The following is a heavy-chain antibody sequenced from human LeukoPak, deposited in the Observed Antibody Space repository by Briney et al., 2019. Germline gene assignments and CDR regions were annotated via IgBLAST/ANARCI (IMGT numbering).Heavy chain of an antibody. V-gene: IGHV4-59*08. Sequence: PSETLSLTCTVSDDSISDYYRGWIRQPPGKGLEWIGYIYYSGSTNYNPSLKSRVTISVDTSKNQFSLKLNSVTAADTAVYYCARTSGSDHDFDYWGQGTLVTVSS. CDR3: ARTSGSDHDFDY. CDR1: DDSISDYY. CDR2: IYYSGST. J-gene: IGHJ4*02. D-gene: IGHD5-12*01.